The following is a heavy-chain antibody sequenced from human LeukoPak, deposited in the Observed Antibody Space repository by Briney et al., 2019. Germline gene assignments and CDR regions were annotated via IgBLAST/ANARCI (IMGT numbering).Heavy chain of an antibody. CDR3: ARDLADGYNSDAFDI. D-gene: IGHD5-24*01. V-gene: IGHV4-31*03. CDR2: ISYSGST. J-gene: IGHJ3*02. CDR1: GGSITSGGYF. Sequence: SETLSLTCTVSGGSITSGGYFWSWIRQHPGKGLECIGHISYSGSTYYNPSLKSRVTISVDKSKNQFSLKLSSVTAADTAVYYCARDLADGYNSDAFDIWGQGTMVTVSS.